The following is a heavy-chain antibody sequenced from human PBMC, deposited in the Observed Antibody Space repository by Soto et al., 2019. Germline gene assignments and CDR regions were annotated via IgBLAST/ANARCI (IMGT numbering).Heavy chain of an antibody. Sequence: SETLSLTCTVSGGSISSGGYYWSWIRQHPGKGLEWIGYIYYSGSTYYNPSLKSRVTISVDTSKNQFSLKLSSVTAADTAVYYCARIYYYDSSGYFDYWGQGTLVTVYS. J-gene: IGHJ4*02. V-gene: IGHV4-31*03. CDR2: IYYSGST. CDR3: ARIYYYDSSGYFDY. CDR1: GGSISSGGYY. D-gene: IGHD3-22*01.